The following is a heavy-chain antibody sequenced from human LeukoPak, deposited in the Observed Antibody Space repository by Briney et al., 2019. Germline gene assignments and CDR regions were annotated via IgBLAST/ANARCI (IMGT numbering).Heavy chain of an antibody. CDR1: GYTFTSYY. CDR2: INPSGGST. D-gene: IGHD3-16*01. V-gene: IGHV1-46*01. CDR3: ARSDVLYASQGEARYFNH. Sequence: GASVKVSCKASGYTFTSYYMHWVRQAPGQGLEWMGIINPSGGSTSYAQKFQGRVTMTRDMSTSTVYMELSSLRSEDTAVYYCARSDVLYASQGEARYFNHWGQGTLVTVSS. J-gene: IGHJ4*02.